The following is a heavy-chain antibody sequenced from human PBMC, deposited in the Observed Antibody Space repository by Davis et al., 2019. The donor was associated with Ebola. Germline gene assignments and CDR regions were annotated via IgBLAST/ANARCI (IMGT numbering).Heavy chain of an antibody. D-gene: IGHD3-16*01. CDR2: MNPNSGNT. Sequence: AASVKVSCKASGGTFSSYAINWVRQATGQGLEWMGWMNPNSGNTGYAQKFQGRVTMTRNTSISTAYMELSGLRSEDTAIYFCARGTRSFDSWGQGTLVTVSS. CDR3: ARGTRSFDS. J-gene: IGHJ5*01. V-gene: IGHV1-8*02. CDR1: GGTFSSYA.